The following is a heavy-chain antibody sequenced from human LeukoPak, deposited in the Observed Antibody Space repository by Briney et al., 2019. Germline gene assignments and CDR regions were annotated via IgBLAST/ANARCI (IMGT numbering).Heavy chain of an antibody. Sequence: GGSLRLSCTTSGFTFGDYAMSWVRQAPGKGLEWVSGINWNGGSTGYADSVKGRFTISRDNAKNSLYLQMNSLRAEDTALYYCAREKQLVSDAFDIWGQGTMVTVSS. J-gene: IGHJ3*02. V-gene: IGHV3-20*04. CDR2: INWNGGST. CDR1: GFTFGDYA. CDR3: AREKQLVSDAFDI. D-gene: IGHD6-6*01.